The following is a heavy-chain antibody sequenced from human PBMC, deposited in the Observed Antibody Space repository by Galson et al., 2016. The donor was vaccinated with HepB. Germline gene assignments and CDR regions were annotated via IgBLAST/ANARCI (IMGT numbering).Heavy chain of an antibody. D-gene: IGHD6-19*01. CDR1: GFALTSSA. V-gene: IGHV3-69-1*01. J-gene: IGHJ4*02. Sequence: SLRLSCAASGFALTSSAMNWVRQAPGKGLEWVSGITRQGTTYYADSVKGRFTISRDNAKNSLYLQMNSLRNEDTALYYCARDRVSSSGSYYFDYWGQGTLVTVSS. CDR3: ARDRVSSSGSYYFDY. CDR2: ITRQGTT.